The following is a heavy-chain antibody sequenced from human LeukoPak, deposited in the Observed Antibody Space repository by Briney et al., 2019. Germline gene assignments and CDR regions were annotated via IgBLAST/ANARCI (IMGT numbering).Heavy chain of an antibody. Sequence: GGSLRLSCAASGFTFSSYWMSWVRQAPGKGLEWVANIKQDGSEKYYVDSVKGRFTISRDNAKNSLYLQMNSLRAEDTAVYYCARDLYGYSYGYPIFDYWGQGTLVTVSS. CDR3: ARDLYGYSYGYPIFDY. J-gene: IGHJ4*02. CDR2: IKQDGSEK. CDR1: GFTFSSYW. D-gene: IGHD5-18*01. V-gene: IGHV3-7*01.